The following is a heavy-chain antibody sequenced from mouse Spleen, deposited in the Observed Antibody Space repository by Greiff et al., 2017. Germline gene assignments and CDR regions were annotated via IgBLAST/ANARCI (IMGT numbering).Heavy chain of an antibody. CDR3: ARNHYYGHAMDY. Sequence: VQLQQSGAELARPGASVKLSCKASGYTFTSYGISWVKQRTGQGLEWIGEIYPRSGNTYYNEKFKGKATLTADKSSSTAYMELRSLTSEDSAVYFCARNHYYGHAMDYWGQGTSVTVSS. CDR1: GYTFTSYG. J-gene: IGHJ4*01. V-gene: IGHV1-81*01. D-gene: IGHD1-2*01. CDR2: IYPRSGNT.